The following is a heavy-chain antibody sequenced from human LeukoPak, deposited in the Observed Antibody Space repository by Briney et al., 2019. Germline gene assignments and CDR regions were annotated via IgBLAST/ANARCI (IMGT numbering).Heavy chain of an antibody. CDR2: IKQDGSEK. J-gene: IGHJ3*02. V-gene: IGHV3-7*01. D-gene: IGHD3-22*01. CDR3: ARDRDSESYYYDSSGYYLGAFDI. Sequence: PGGSLRLSCAASGFTFSSYWMSWVRQAPGKGLEWVANIKQDGSEKYYVDSVKGRFTISRDNAKNSLYLQMNSLRAEDTAVYYCARDRDSESYYYDSSGYYLGAFDIWGQGTMVTVSS. CDR1: GFTFSSYW.